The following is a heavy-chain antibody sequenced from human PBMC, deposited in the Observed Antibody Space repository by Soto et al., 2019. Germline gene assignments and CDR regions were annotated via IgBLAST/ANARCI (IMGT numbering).Heavy chain of an antibody. J-gene: IGHJ4*02. CDR1: GCSISRGGFY. CDR2: IYHSGST. CDR3: ASGYRYGARSLAD. D-gene: IGHD5-18*01. Sequence: PPETLLLTCAVFGCSISRGGFYWSWLRQPPGKGLEWIGYIYHSGSTYYNPSLKSRVTISVDRSKNQFSLKLSSVTAADTAVYDCASGYRYGARSLADWGQVTLVTVS. V-gene: IGHV4-30-2*01.